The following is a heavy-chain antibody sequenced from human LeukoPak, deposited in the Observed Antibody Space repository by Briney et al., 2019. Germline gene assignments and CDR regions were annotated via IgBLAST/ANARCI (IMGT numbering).Heavy chain of an antibody. V-gene: IGHV3-11*06. CDR3: ARRHEWGWFDP. D-gene: IGHD1-26*01. Sequence: GGSLRLSCAASGFTFSDYYMSWIHQAPGKGLEWVSYISSSSSYTNYADSVKGRITISRDNAKNSLYLQMNSLRAEDTAVYYCARRHEWGWFDPWGQGTLVTVSS. J-gene: IGHJ5*02. CDR1: GFTFSDYY. CDR2: ISSSSSYT.